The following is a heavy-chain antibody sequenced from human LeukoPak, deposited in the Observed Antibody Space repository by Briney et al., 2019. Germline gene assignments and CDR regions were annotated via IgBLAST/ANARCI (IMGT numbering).Heavy chain of an antibody. CDR2: ISASGGST. J-gene: IGHJ4*02. CDR3: AKGVISDGSGYYYPFDY. D-gene: IGHD3-22*01. CDR1: GFTFSSYA. Sequence: GSLRLSCAASGFTFSSYAMTWVRQAPGKGLQWVSSISASGGSTYYADSVKGRFTISRDSSKNTLYLQMNSLRAEDTAVYYCAKGVISDGSGYYYPFDYWGQGTLVTVSS. V-gene: IGHV3-23*01.